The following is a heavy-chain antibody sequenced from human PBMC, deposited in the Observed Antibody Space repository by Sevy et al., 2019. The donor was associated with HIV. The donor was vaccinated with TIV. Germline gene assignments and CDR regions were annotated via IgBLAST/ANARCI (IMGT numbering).Heavy chain of an antibody. Sequence: GGSLRLSCAASGFSFSSYGMHWVRQAPGKGLEWMSYIQYDGSNKDYADSVKGRFTISRDNSKNTLYLQMNSLRVEDTAVCYWVKEGGGEGGDHWGQGTLVTVSS. J-gene: IGHJ4*02. CDR1: GFSFSSYG. CDR2: IQYDGSNK. V-gene: IGHV3-30*02. D-gene: IGHD2-21*01. CDR3: VKEGGGEGGDH.